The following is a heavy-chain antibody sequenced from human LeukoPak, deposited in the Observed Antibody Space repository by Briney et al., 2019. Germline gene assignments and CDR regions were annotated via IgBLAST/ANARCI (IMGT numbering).Heavy chain of an antibody. CDR3: ARETGSSWYLGIDY. V-gene: IGHV3-7*01. J-gene: IGHJ4*02. Sequence: PGGSLRLSCAASGFTFSSYWMSWVRQAPGKGLEWVANIKQDGSEKYYVDSVKGRFTISRDNAKNSLYLQMNSLRAEDTAVYYCARETGSSWYLGIDYWGQGTLVTVSS. CDR1: GFTFSSYW. D-gene: IGHD6-13*01. CDR2: IKQDGSEK.